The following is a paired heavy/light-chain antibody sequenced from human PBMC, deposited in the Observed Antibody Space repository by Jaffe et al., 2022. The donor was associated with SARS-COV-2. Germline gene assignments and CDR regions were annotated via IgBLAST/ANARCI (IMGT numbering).Heavy chain of an antibody. V-gene: IGHV3-48*02. Sequence: EVQLVESGGGLVQPGGSLRLSCAASRFTFSSYSMNWVRQAPGKGLEWVSYISSGSSIIYYADSVKGRFTISRDNAKNSLYLQMNSLRDEDTAVYYCARDIFDFWSDYYGAFDIWGQGTMVTVSS. J-gene: IGHJ3*02. D-gene: IGHD3-3*01. CDR1: RFTFSSYS. CDR3: ARDIFDFWSDYYGAFDI. CDR2: ISSGSSII.
Light chain of an antibody. V-gene: IGKV3-20*01. J-gene: IGKJ2*01. CDR2: GAS. CDR3: QQYGSSPRT. Sequence: EIVLTQSPGTLCLSAGERATLSCRASQSVSSSYLAWYQQKPGQAPRLLIYGASSRATGIPDRFSGSGSGTDFTLTISRLEPEDFAVYYCQQYGSSPRTFGQGTKLEIK. CDR1: QSVSSSY.